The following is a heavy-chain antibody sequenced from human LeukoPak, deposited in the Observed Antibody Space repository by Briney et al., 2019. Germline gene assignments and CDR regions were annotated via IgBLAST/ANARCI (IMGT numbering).Heavy chain of an antibody. D-gene: IGHD6-19*01. CDR1: GGSIRSYY. J-gene: IGHJ3*02. CDR2: IYTSGGT. CDR3: ARVGWLNTDAFDI. Sequence: SETLSLTCTVSGGSIRSYYWTWIRQPAGKGLEWVGRIYTSGGTTYNPSLKSRVTMSVDTSKNQFSLKLSSVTAADTAVYYCARVGWLNTDAFDIWGQGTMVTVSS. V-gene: IGHV4-4*07.